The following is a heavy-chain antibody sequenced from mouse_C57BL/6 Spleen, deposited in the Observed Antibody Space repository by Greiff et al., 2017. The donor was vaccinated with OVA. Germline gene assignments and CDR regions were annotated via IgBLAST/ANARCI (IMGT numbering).Heavy chain of an antibody. V-gene: IGHV1-26*01. CDR2: INPNNGGT. CDR1: GYTFTDYY. D-gene: IGHD2-4*01. Sequence: VQLQQSGPELVKPGASVKISCKASGYTFTDYYMNWVKQSHGKSLEWIGDINPNNGGTSYNQKFKGKATLTVDKSSSTAYMELRSLTSEDSAVYYCARRGDYDDWFAYWGQGTLVTVSA. CDR3: ARRGDYDDWFAY. J-gene: IGHJ3*01.